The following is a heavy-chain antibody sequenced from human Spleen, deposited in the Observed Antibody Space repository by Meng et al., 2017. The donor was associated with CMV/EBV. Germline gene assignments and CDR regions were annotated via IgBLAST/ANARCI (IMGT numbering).Heavy chain of an antibody. J-gene: IGHJ4*02. CDR3: ARDDGDETGFDS. V-gene: IGHV3-48*03. CDR1: GITFSSYE. Sequence: GGSLRLSCAVSGITFSSYEMNWVRQAPGKGLEWISYISSSGITIHYADSVKGRFTISRDNAKNSLYLQMNSLRAEDTALYYCARDDGDETGFDSWGQGTLVTVSS. CDR2: ISSSGITI.